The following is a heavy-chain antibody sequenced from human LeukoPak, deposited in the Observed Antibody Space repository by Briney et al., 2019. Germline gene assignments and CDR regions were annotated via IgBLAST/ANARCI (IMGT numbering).Heavy chain of an antibody. V-gene: IGHV3-30*02. Sequence: GGSVRLFCAAWGFIFSSYGMQWVSQARGKGRDWVACIRYDGSNEYYADSVKGRFTISRDNSRNTLYLQMNSLRAEDTAVYYCAGDGDGFDHWGQGTLVTVSS. CDR2: IRYDGSNE. D-gene: IGHD2-21*01. CDR3: AGDGDGFDH. J-gene: IGHJ5*02. CDR1: GFIFSSYG.